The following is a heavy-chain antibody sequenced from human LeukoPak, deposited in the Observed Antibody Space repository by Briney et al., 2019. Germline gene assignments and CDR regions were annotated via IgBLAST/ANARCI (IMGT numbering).Heavy chain of an antibody. V-gene: IGHV3-7*01. CDR3: ARDLYYYDSSGYYRGLDY. CDR2: IKPGGSEE. Sequence: PGGSLRLSCAVSGFTFNTYRMSWVRQAPGKGLEWVGNIKPGGSEENYVDSVKGRFTISRDNAKGSLSLQMNSLRGEDTAVYYCARDLYYYDSSGYYRGLDYWGQGTLVTVSS. D-gene: IGHD3-22*01. CDR1: GFTFNTYR. J-gene: IGHJ4*02.